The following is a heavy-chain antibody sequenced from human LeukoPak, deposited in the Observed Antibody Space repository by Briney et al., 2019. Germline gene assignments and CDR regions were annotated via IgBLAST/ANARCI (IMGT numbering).Heavy chain of an antibody. CDR2: IYYSGST. J-gene: IGHJ4*02. CDR1: GGSISSYY. D-gene: IGHD5-24*01. CDR3: ARFSPLGDGYVFDY. V-gene: IGHV4-59*01. Sequence: SETLSLTCTVSGGSISSYYWSWIRQPPGKGLEWIGYIYYSGSTNYNPSLKSRVTISVDTSKNQFSLKLSSVTAADTAVHYCARFSPLGDGYVFDYWGQGTLVTVSS.